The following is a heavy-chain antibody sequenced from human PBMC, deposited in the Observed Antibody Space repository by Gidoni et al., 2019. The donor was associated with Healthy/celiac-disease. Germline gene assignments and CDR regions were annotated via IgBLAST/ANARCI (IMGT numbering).Heavy chain of an antibody. CDR1: GGTFSSYA. Sequence: QVQLVQSGAEVKKPGSSVKVYCKASGGTFSSYAIIWGRQAPGQGLEWMGGIIPIFGTANYAQKFQGRVTITADESTSTAYMELSSLRSEDTAVYYCARVAAAAPPGYYYYGMDVWGQGTTVTVSS. V-gene: IGHV1-69*01. CDR2: IIPIFGTA. J-gene: IGHJ6*02. CDR3: ARVAAAAPPGYYYYGMDV. D-gene: IGHD6-13*01.